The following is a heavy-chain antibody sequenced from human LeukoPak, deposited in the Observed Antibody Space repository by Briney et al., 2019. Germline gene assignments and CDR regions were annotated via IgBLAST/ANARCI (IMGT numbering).Heavy chain of an antibody. V-gene: IGHV3-23*01. D-gene: IGHD4-11*01. CDR2: INGSGGST. CDR3: AKMSNYVSYYFDY. J-gene: IGHJ4*02. CDR1: GFTFSSYA. Sequence: GGSLRLSCAASGFTFSSYAMSWVRQAPGKGLEWVSAINGSGGSTYYADSVKGRFTISRDNSKNTLYLQMNSLRAEDTAVYYCAKMSNYVSYYFDYWGQGTLVTVSS.